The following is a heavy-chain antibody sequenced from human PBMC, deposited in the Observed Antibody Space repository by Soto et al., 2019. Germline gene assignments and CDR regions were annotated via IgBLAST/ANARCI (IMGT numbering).Heavy chain of an antibody. CDR3: ARGEGYETKAHPQYYYYYYGMDV. D-gene: IGHD2-2*01. CDR1: GGSVSSGSYY. Sequence: PSETLSLTXTVSGGSVSSGSYYWSWIRQPPGKGLEWIGYIYYSGSTIYNPSLKSRVTISVDTSKYQFSLKLSSVTTADTAVYYCARGEGYETKAHPQYYYYYYGMDVWGQGTTVTVSS. J-gene: IGHJ6*02. V-gene: IGHV4-61*01. CDR2: IYYSGST.